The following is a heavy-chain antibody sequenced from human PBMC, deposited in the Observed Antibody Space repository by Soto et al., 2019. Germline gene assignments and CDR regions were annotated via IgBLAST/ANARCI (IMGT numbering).Heavy chain of an antibody. CDR3: ASRYLY. D-gene: IGHD3-16*02. CDR2: IESSGST. J-gene: IGHJ4*02. Sequence: SETLSLTCTVSGDSISNGDYYWSWIRQPPGRGLEWIGYIESSGSTYYNPSLKSRLTMSVDMSKNQFSLRLTSVTAADTAVYYCASRYLYWGQGLLVTVSS. V-gene: IGHV4-30-4*01. CDR1: GDSISNGDYY.